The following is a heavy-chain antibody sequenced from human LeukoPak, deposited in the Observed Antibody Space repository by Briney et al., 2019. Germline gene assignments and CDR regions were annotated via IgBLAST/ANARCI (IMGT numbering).Heavy chain of an antibody. V-gene: IGHV1-2*02. D-gene: IGHD2-21*02. Sequence: ASVKVSCKASGYTFTGYYMHWVRQAPGQGLEWMGWTNPNSGGTNYAQKFQGRVTMTRDTSISTAYMELSRLRSDDTAVYYCARDLAYCGGDCYPWFDPWGQGTLVTVSS. CDR3: ARDLAYCGGDCYPWFDP. CDR2: TNPNSGGT. CDR1: GYTFTGYY. J-gene: IGHJ5*02.